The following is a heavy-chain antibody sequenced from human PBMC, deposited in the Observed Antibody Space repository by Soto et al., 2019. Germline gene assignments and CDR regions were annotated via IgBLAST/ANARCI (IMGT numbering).Heavy chain of an antibody. CDR3: ERGVASPGVYYFDY. J-gene: IGHJ4*02. CDR1: GFTFSSYS. CDR2: ISSSSSYI. V-gene: IGHV3-21*01. Sequence: EVQLVESGGGLVKPGGSLRLSCAASGFTFSSYSMNWVRQAPGKGLEWVSSISSSSSYIYYADSVKGRFTISRDTDKNSLYLQMNSMRAEDTAVYYCERGVASPGVYYFDYWGQGTLVTVSS. D-gene: IGHD2-15*01.